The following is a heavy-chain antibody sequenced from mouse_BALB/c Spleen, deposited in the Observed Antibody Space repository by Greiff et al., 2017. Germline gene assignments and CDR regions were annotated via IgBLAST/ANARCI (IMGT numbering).Heavy chain of an antibody. V-gene: IGHV3-8*02. CDR2: ISYSGST. CDR3: ARWDGYYGDYAMDY. Sequence: EVMLVESGPSLVKPSQTLSLTCSVTGDSITSGYWNWIRKFPGNKLEYMGYISYSGSTYYNPSLKSRISITRDTSKNQYYLQLNSVTTEDTATYYCARWDGYYGDYAMDYWGQGTSVTGSS. CDR1: GDSITSGY. D-gene: IGHD2-3*01. J-gene: IGHJ4*01.